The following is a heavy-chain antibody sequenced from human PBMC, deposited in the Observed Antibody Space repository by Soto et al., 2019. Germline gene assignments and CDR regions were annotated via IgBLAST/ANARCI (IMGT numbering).Heavy chain of an antibody. J-gene: IGHJ4*02. D-gene: IGHD5-12*01. CDR3: ARDAKIRWLPNGFFDY. CDR2: IKQDGSEK. Sequence: PGGSLRLSCAASGFTFSSYWTSWVRQAPGKGLEWVANIKQDGSEKYYVDSVKGRFTISRDNAKNSLYLQMNSLRAEDTAVYYCARDAKIRWLPNGFFDYWGQGTLVTVSS. V-gene: IGHV3-7*01. CDR1: GFTFSSYW.